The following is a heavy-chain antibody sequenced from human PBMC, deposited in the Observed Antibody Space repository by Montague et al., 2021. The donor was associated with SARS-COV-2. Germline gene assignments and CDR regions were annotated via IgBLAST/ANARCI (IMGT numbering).Heavy chain of an antibody. Sequence: SETLSLTCTVSGGSISSSSYYWGWIRQPPGKGLEWIGSIYYSGSTYYNPSLKSRVTISVDTSKNQFSLKLSSVTAADTAVYYCAGSPSGIAAAGTVAAFDIWGQGTMVTVSS. D-gene: IGHD6-13*01. CDR1: GGSISSSSYY. CDR3: AGSPSGIAAAGTVAAFDI. V-gene: IGHV4-39*01. J-gene: IGHJ3*02. CDR2: IYYSGST.